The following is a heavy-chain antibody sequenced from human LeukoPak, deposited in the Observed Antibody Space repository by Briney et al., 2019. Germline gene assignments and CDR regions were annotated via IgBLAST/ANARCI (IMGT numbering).Heavy chain of an antibody. CDR3: ARYSGSYYFDY. V-gene: IGHV4-59*01. J-gene: IGHJ4*02. D-gene: IGHD1-26*01. CDR2: IYYSGST. CDR1: GGSISIYY. Sequence: PSETLSLTCTVSGGSISIYYWSWLRQPPGKGLEWIGYIYYSGSTNYNPSLKSRVTISVDTSKNQFSLKLSSVTAADTAVYYCARYSGSYYFDYWGQGTLVTVSS.